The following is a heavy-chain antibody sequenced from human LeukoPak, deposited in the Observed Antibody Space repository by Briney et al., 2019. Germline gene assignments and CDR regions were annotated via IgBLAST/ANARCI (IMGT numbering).Heavy chain of an antibody. Sequence: GGSLRLSCAASGFTFSSYGIHWVRQAPAKGLDWVAVISNDGSNKYYADSVKGRFTISRDNSKNTLYLQMNSLRAEDTAVYYCEKETGRWELEWGQGTVVTVSS. CDR3: EKETGRWELE. J-gene: IGHJ4*02. V-gene: IGHV3-30*18. CDR1: GFTFSSYG. D-gene: IGHD1-26*01. CDR2: ISNDGSNK.